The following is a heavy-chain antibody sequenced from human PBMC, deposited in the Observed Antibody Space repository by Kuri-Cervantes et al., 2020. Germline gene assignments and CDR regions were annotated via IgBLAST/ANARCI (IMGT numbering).Heavy chain of an antibody. V-gene: IGHV3-30*02. CDR1: GFTFSSYG. CDR2: IRHDGSNE. CDR3: ARDMYYYDSSGHYLPRGNDY. Sequence: GESLKISCAASGFTFSSYGMHWVRQDPGKGLEGVASIRHDGSNEYYADSVRGRFTISRDNSKNTLYLQMNSLRSEDTAVYYCARDMYYYDSSGHYLPRGNDYWGQGTLVTVSS. D-gene: IGHD3-22*01. J-gene: IGHJ4*02.